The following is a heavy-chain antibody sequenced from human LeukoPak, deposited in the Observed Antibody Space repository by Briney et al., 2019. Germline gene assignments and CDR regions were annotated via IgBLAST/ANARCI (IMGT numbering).Heavy chain of an antibody. CDR1: GGSFSGCY. J-gene: IGHJ3*02. Sequence: PSETLSLTCAVYGGSFSGCYWRWIRQPPGKGRVGIGEINHSGGTNYNPSLKSRVTISVDTSKNQFSLQMSSVSAADTAVYYCARLDYYDSSGYPYAFDIWGQGTMVTVSS. CDR2: INHSGGT. CDR3: ARLDYYDSSGYPYAFDI. V-gene: IGHV4-34*01. D-gene: IGHD3-22*01.